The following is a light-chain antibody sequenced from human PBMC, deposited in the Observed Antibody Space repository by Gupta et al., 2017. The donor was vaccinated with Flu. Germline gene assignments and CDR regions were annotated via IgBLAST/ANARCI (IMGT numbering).Light chain of an antibody. Sequence: TTSCPRSTGSIAINYVQCYHQRPCSSPTIVLYEDNQRLSGGPAPFSCSIDSSSNSASLTISVLMTEDDADYYCQSYASSNHFVFGGGTKLTVL. V-gene: IGLV6-57*01. CDR3: QSYASSNHFV. CDR2: EDN. CDR1: TGSIAINY. J-gene: IGLJ7*01.